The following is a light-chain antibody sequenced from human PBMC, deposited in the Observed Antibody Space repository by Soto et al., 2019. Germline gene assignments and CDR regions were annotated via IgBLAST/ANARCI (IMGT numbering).Light chain of an antibody. CDR2: GAS. Sequence: EIVFTHSPGTLSLSPGDRATLSFRASQSVSSSYLAWYQQKPGQAPRLLIYGASSRATGIPDRFSGSGSGTDFTLTISRLEPEDFAVYYCQQYGSSPRTFGQGTKVDIK. V-gene: IGKV3-20*01. J-gene: IGKJ1*01. CDR1: QSVSSSY. CDR3: QQYGSSPRT.